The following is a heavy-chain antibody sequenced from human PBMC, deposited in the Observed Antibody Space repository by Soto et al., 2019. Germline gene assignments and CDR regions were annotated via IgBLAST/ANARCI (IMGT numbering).Heavy chain of an antibody. CDR3: ARGGYYYENSGQNAYDY. D-gene: IGHD3-22*01. Sequence: SETLSLTCTVSGGSISSGGYYWSWIRQHPGKGLEWIGYIYYGGSTYYNPSLKSRATISGDTSKNQFSLKLSSVTAADTAVYYCARGGYYYENSGQNAYDYWGQGIPVTVSS. CDR1: GGSISSGGYY. J-gene: IGHJ4*01. V-gene: IGHV4-31*03. CDR2: IYYGGST.